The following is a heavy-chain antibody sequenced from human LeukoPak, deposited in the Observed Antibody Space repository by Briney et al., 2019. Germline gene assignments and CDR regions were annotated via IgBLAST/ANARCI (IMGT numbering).Heavy chain of an antibody. CDR3: AITQSRSNFDY. Sequence: ASVKVSCKASGYTFTSYYMHWVRQAPGQGLEWMGIINPSGGSTSYAQKFQGRVTMTRDTSTSTVYSELSSLRSDDTAVYYCAITQSRSNFDYWGQGTLVTVSS. CDR2: INPSGGST. CDR1: GYTFTSYY. J-gene: IGHJ4*02. V-gene: IGHV1-46*01. D-gene: IGHD6-6*01.